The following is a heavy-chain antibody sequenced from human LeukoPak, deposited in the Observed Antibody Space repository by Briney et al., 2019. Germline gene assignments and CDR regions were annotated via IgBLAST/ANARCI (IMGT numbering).Heavy chain of an antibody. J-gene: IGHJ4*02. CDR3: ARDLGGYCSSTSCSYIDY. D-gene: IGHD2-2*01. CDR1: GYTFTSYY. V-gene: IGHV1-46*01. Sequence: ASVTVSCKASGYTFTSYYMHWVRQAPGQGLEWMGIIQGRVTITRDMSTSTVYMELSSLRSEGTAVYYCARDLGGYCSSTSCSYIDYWGQGTLVTVSS.